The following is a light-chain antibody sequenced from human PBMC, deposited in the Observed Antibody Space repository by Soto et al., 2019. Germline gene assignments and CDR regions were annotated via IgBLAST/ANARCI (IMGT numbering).Light chain of an antibody. CDR2: KAS. J-gene: IGKJ1*01. Sequence: DIQMTQSPSTLSASVGDRVTITCRASQTVINWLAWYQQKPGKAPKLLIYKASSLEGGVPSRFSGSGSGTEFTLTISSLQPDDFATYYCHHYNSYPWTFGQGTKV. V-gene: IGKV1-5*03. CDR1: QTVINW. CDR3: HHYNSYPWT.